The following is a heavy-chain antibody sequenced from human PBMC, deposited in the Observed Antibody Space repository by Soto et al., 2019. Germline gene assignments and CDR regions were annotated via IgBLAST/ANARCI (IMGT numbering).Heavy chain of an antibody. Sequence: LFATYIKFGIQIRISSYEGGSIRQPPRKGLDWFGCIYYSGSTYYNPSLKSRVTISVDTSKYQFSLKLSSVTAADTAVYYCACIFSGGYGYGFYYYGMDVWGQGTTVS. CDR3: ACIFSGGYGYGFYYYGMDV. D-gene: IGHD5-18*01. J-gene: IGHJ6*02. V-gene: IGHV4-39*01. CDR2: IYYSGST. CDR1: GIQIRISSYE.